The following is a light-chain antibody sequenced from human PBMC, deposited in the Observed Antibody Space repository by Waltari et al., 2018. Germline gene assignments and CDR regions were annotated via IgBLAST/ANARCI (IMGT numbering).Light chain of an antibody. Sequence: DIVLTQSPGPLSLSPGERATLSCRASQSIKIIYLAWYQQKPGQAPRLLIYGASSRATGIPDRFSGSGSGTDFTFTISRLEPEDFAVYYCQHYGASPTITFGGGTKVEIK. CDR3: QHYGASPTIT. V-gene: IGKV3-20*01. CDR1: QSIKIIY. CDR2: GAS. J-gene: IGKJ4*01.